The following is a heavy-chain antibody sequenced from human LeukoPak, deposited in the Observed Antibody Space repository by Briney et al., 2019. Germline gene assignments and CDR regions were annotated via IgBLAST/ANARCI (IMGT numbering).Heavy chain of an antibody. J-gene: IGHJ4*02. CDR1: GGSFSGYY. CDR2: INHSGST. V-gene: IGHV4-34*01. D-gene: IGHD3-22*01. CDR3: ARHYYDSSGDTGGFDY. Sequence: SETLSLTCAVYGGSFSGYYWSWIRQPPGKGLEWIGEINHSGSTNYNPSLKSRVTISVDTSKNQFSLKLSSVTAADTAVYYCARHYYDSSGDTGGFDYWGQGTLVTVSS.